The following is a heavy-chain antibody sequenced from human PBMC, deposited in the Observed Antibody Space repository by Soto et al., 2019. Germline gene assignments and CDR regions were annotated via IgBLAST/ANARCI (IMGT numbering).Heavy chain of an antibody. D-gene: IGHD3-3*01. CDR1: GFSLSTSGVG. CDR3: AHSFTYYDFWSGYYLKNDAFDI. V-gene: IGHV2-5*01. CDR2: IYWNDDK. J-gene: IGHJ3*02. Sequence: SGPTLVNPTQTLTLTCTFSGFSLSTSGVGVGWIRQPPGKALEWLALIYWNDDKRYSPSLKSRLTITKDTSKNQVVLTMTNMDPVDTATYYCAHSFTYYDFWSGYYLKNDAFDIWGQGTMVTVS.